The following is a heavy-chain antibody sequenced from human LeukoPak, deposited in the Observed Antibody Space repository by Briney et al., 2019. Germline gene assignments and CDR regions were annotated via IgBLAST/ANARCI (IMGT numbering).Heavy chain of an antibody. CDR3: ARDRPPTYYYDSSGYYDY. CDR1: GGPISSSSYY. D-gene: IGHD3-22*01. V-gene: IGHV4-39*07. J-gene: IGHJ4*02. CDR2: IYYSGST. Sequence: SETLSLTCTVSGGPISSSSYYWGWIRQPPGKGLEWIGSIYYSGSTYYNPSLKSRVTISVDTSKNQFSLKLSSVTAADTAVDYCARDRPPTYYYDSSGYYDYWGQGTLVTVSS.